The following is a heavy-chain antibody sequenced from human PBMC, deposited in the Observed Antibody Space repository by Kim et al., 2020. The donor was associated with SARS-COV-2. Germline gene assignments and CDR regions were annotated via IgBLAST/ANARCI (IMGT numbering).Heavy chain of an antibody. J-gene: IGHJ6*02. CDR3: ARDQGGGYSGYEKTYYYYGMDV. CDR2: ISAYNGNT. D-gene: IGHD5-12*01. CDR1: GYTFTSYG. Sequence: ASVKVSCKASGYTFTSYGISWVRQAPGQGLEWMGWISAYNGNTNYAQKLQGRVTMTTDTSTSTAYMELRSLRSDDTAVYYCARDQGGGYSGYEKTYYYYGMDVWGQGTTVTVSS. V-gene: IGHV1-18*01.